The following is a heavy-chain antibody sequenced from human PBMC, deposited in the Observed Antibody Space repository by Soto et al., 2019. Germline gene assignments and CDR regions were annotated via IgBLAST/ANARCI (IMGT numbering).Heavy chain of an antibody. CDR3: ARDYDFWSGYYTGVYYYGMDV. Sequence: SVKVSCKASGGTFSSYAISWVRQAPGQGLEWMGGIIPIFGTANYAQKFQGRVTITADKSTSTAYMELSSLRSEDTAVYYCARDYDFWSGYYTGVYYYGMDVWGQGTTVTVSS. CDR1: GGTFSSYA. D-gene: IGHD3-3*01. J-gene: IGHJ6*02. V-gene: IGHV1-69*06. CDR2: IIPIFGTA.